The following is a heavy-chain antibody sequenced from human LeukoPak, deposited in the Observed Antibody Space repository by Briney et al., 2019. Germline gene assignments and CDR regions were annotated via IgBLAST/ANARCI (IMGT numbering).Heavy chain of an antibody. D-gene: IGHD3-16*01. J-gene: IGHJ5*02. CDR3: ARDQLARGDTHDEYFWWFDP. Sequence: SETLSLTCTVSGGSIRSSDYFWSWIRQPPGKGLEWIGYIYKTGSTNYSPSLKSRAFISIDTSKNQFSLILSSVTAADTAVYYCARDQLARGDTHDEYFWWFDPWGQGTLVTVSS. CDR1: GGSIRSSDYF. V-gene: IGHV4-30-4*01. CDR2: IYKTGST.